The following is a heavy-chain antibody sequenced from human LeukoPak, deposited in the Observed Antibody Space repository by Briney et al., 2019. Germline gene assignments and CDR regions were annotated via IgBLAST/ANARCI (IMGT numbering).Heavy chain of an antibody. CDR2: SNHSGSP. CDR1: GGSFSGYY. CDR3: ARLIAAAGYYYYYMDV. D-gene: IGHD6-13*01. V-gene: IGHV4-34*04. J-gene: IGHJ6*03. Sequence: SETLSLTCAVYGGSFSGYYWSWIRQPPGKGPEPIRESNHSGSPNHNPSLKSRATISVDRSKNQFSLKLSSVTAADTAVYYCARLIAAAGYYYYYMDVWGKGTTVTVSS.